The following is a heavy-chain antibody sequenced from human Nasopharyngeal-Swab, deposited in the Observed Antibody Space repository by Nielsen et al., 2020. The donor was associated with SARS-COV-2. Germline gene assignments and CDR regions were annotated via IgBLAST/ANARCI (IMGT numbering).Heavy chain of an antibody. D-gene: IGHD2-15*01. CDR2: IYYSGST. Sequence: WIRQPSGKGLEWIGYIYYSGSTYYNPSLKSRVTILVDTSKNQFSLKLSSVTAADTAVYYCARDDRAGTTGLLVQHYFDYWGQGTLVTVSS. V-gene: IGHV4-30-4*01. CDR3: ARDDRAGTTGLLVQHYFDY. J-gene: IGHJ4*02.